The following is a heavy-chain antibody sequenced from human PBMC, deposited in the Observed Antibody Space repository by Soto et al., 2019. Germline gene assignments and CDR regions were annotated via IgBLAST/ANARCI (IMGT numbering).Heavy chain of an antibody. D-gene: IGHD3-10*01. J-gene: IGHJ5*02. CDR2: IYPGDSDT. CDR1: GYTFTSYW. V-gene: IGHV5-51*01. Sequence: EVQLVQSGAEVKKPGESLKISCKGSGYTFTSYWIAWVRQMPGKGLEWMGIIYPGDSDTRYSPSFQGQVTISADKSISTAYLQWSSLKASDTAMYYCARHLTEASAKLRIPSGFDPWGQGTLVTVSS. CDR3: ARHLTEASAKLRIPSGFDP.